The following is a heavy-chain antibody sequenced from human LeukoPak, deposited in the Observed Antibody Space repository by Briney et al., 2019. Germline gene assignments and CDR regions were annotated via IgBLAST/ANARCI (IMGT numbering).Heavy chain of an antibody. CDR1: GGSFSGYY. CDR3: ARTSVVVTAIFD. D-gene: IGHD2-21*02. V-gene: IGHV4-34*01. J-gene: IGHJ4*02. Sequence: SETLSLTCAVYGGSFSGYYWSWIRQPPGKGLEWIGEINHSGSTNYNPSLKSRVTISVDTSKNQFSLKLSSVTAADTAVYYCARTSVVVTAIFDWGQGTLVTVSS. CDR2: INHSGST.